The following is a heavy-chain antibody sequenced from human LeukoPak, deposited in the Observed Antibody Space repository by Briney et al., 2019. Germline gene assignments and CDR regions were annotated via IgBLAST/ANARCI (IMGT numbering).Heavy chain of an antibody. CDR3: ARRRPVAGMGNWFDP. V-gene: IGHV7-4-1*02. D-gene: IGHD6-19*01. J-gene: IGHJ5*02. Sequence: ASVKVSCKASGYTFTSYAMNWVRQAPGQGLEWMGWINTNTGNPTYAQGFTGRFVISLDTSVSTAYLQISSLKAEDTAVCYCARRRPVAGMGNWFDPWGQGTLVTVSS. CDR2: INTNTGNP. CDR1: GYTFTSYA.